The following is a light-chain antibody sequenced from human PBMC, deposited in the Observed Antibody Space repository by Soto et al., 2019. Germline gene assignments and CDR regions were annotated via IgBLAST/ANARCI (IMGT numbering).Light chain of an antibody. CDR2: GAS. J-gene: IGKJ1*01. CDR3: QQYGNSPRT. CDR1: QSVTSSY. Sequence: EIVLTQSPGTLSLSPGERATLFCRASQSVTSSYLAWYQQQPGQAPRLLIYGASTRATGIPDRFSGSVSGTDFTLTISRLEPADFAVYYCQQYGNSPRTFGQGTKVEIK. V-gene: IGKV3-20*01.